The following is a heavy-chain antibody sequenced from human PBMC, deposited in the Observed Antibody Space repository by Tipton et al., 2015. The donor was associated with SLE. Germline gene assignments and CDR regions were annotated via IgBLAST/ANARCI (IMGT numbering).Heavy chain of an antibody. CDR2: IKPDGSEK. CDR1: GFTFSSYW. J-gene: IGHJ3*01. CDR3: ARGDYYDSSGYFTDAFDV. D-gene: IGHD3-22*01. V-gene: IGHV3-7*05. Sequence: SLRLSCVASGFTFSSYWMSWVRQAPGKGLEWVANIKPDGSEKFYVDSMKGRFTISRDNAKNSLYLQMSSLRAEDTAVYYCARGDYYDSSGYFTDAFDVWGQGTMVTVSS.